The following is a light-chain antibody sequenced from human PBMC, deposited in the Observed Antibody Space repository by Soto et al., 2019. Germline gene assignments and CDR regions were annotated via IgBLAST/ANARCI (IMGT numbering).Light chain of an antibody. Sequence: EIVLTQSPGTLSLSPGERATLSCRASQSVSNNYLAWYQQKPGQTPRLLIYRASSRITAVPARFSGSGSGTDFTLTINGLEPEDSAVYYCQQYGSSPGTFGQGTQVEI. V-gene: IGKV3-20*01. CDR1: QSVSNNY. CDR2: RAS. J-gene: IGKJ1*01. CDR3: QQYGSSPGT.